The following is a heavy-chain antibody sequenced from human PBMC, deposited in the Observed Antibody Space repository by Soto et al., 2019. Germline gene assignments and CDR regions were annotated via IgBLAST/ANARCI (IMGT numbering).Heavy chain of an antibody. CDR2: ISGSGGGT. J-gene: IGHJ4*02. Sequence: EVQLLESGGGLVQPGGSLRLSCAASGFTFSSYAMNWVRQAPGKGLEWVSTISGSGGGTYYADSVKGRFTISRDNSKNTLYLQINSLRAEDTAVYYCAKDAHCSGGSCYPYYFDYWGQGTLVTVSS. D-gene: IGHD2-15*01. CDR1: GFTFSSYA. V-gene: IGHV3-23*01. CDR3: AKDAHCSGGSCYPYYFDY.